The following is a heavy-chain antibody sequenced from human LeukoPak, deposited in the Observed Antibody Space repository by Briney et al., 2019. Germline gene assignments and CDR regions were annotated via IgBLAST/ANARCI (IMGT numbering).Heavy chain of an antibody. CDR1: GFTFSSYW. V-gene: IGHV3-74*01. D-gene: IGHD3-22*01. J-gene: IGHJ3*02. Sequence: GGSLRLSCAASGFTFSSYWMHWVRQAPGKGLVWVSRINSDGSSTSYADSVKGRFTISRDNAKNTLYLQMNSLRAEDTAVYYCAKDFRITMIVVDAFDIWGQGTMVTVSS. CDR3: AKDFRITMIVVDAFDI. CDR2: INSDGSST.